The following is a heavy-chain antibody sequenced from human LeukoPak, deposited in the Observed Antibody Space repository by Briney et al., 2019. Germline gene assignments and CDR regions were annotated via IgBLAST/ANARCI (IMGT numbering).Heavy chain of an antibody. CDR2: IYHTGSA. D-gene: IGHD3-22*01. Sequence: SETLSLTCSVSGGSMNNYYWSWIRQSPGKGLEWVGYIYHTGSATYKPSLKSRVTLPLDTSKNQFSLRLNSVTAADTAVYYCARGRGDSKGTSFDFWGQGTLVTVSS. CDR1: GGSMNNYY. J-gene: IGHJ4*02. V-gene: IGHV4-59*01. CDR3: ARGRGDSKGTSFDF.